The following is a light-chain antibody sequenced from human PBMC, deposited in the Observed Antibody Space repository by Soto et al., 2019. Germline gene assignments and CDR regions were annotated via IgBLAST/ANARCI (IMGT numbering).Light chain of an antibody. CDR1: SSDIGAGYD. V-gene: IGLV1-40*01. Sequence: QSVLTQPPSVSGAPGQRVTISCTGSSSDIGAGYDVQWYQQLPGTAPKLLIYNNNQRPSGVPDRFSGSKSGPSGSLAISGLQSEDEADYYCAAWDASLKGWVFGGGTKLTVL. J-gene: IGLJ3*02. CDR3: AAWDASLKGWV. CDR2: NNN.